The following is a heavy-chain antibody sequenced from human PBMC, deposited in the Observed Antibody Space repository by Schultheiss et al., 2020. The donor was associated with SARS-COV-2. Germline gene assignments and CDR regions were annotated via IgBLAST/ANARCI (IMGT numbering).Heavy chain of an antibody. J-gene: IGHJ4*02. CDR1: GFTFSDYY. V-gene: IGHV3-11*01. CDR3: ARGGYCSSTSCYIDRIFDY. Sequence: GESLKISCAASGFTFSDYYMSWIRQAPGKGLEWVSYISSSSSTIYYADSVKGRFTISRDNAKNSLYLQMNSLRAEDTAVYYCARGGYCSSTSCYIDRIFDYWGQGTLVTVSS. D-gene: IGHD2-2*02. CDR2: ISSSSSTI.